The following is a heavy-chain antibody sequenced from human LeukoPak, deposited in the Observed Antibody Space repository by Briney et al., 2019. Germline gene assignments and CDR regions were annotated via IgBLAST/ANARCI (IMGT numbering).Heavy chain of an antibody. Sequence: TGGSLRLSCAASGFTFSSYAMSWVRQAPGKGLEWVSAISGSGGSTYYADSVKGRFTISRDNSKNTLYLQMNSLRAEDTAVYYCAKTADYGDYYYYMDVWGKGTTVTVSS. CDR2: ISGSGGST. D-gene: IGHD4-17*01. CDR1: GFTFSSYA. CDR3: AKTADYGDYYYYMDV. J-gene: IGHJ6*03. V-gene: IGHV3-23*01.